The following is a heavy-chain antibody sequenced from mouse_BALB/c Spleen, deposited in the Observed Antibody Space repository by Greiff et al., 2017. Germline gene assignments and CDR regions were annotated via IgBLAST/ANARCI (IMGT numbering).Heavy chain of an antibody. CDR1: GDSITSGY. J-gene: IGHJ1*01. V-gene: IGHV3-8*02. CDR2: ISYSGST. Sequence: VQLKESGPSLVKPSQTLSLTCSVTGDSITSGYWNWIRKFPGNKLEYMGYISYSGSTYYNPSLKSRISITRDTSKNQYYLQLNSVTTEDTATYYCARGYYGSNWYFDVWGAGTTVTVSS. D-gene: IGHD1-1*01. CDR3: ARGYYGSNWYFDV.